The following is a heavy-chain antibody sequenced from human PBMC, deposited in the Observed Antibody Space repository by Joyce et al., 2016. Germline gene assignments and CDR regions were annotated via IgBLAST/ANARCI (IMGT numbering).Heavy chain of an antibody. CDR1: GDSISSGYF. V-gene: IGHV4-38-2*02. J-gene: IGHJ4*02. Sequence: VQLQESGPGLVKPSETLSLTCDVSGDSISSGYFYGWVRQAPGKGLEWIANIYHNGKTYYNASLKSRVTISVDTSKNQLSLKLSSVTAVDTAVYYCARDPQNFGFWGQGTLVIVSS. D-gene: IGHD2/OR15-2a*01. CDR3: ARDPQNFGF. CDR2: IYHNGKT.